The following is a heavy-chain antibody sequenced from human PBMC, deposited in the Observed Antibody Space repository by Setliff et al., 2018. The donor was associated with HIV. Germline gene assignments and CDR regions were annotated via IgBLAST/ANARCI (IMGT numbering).Heavy chain of an antibody. CDR3: ARVYYYGSPHMDV. CDR2: IYYSGST. D-gene: IGHD3-10*01. V-gene: IGHV4-39*07. Sequence: TSETLSLTCTASGGSISSSRYYWGWIRQPPGKGLEWIGSIYYSGSTYYNPSLKSRVTISVDMSKNQFSLKLSSVTAADTAVYYCARVYYYGSPHMDVWGKGTTVTVSS. CDR1: GGSISSSRYY. J-gene: IGHJ6*03.